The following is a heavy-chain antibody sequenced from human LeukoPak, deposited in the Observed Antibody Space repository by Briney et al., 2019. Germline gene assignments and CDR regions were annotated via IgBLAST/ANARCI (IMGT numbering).Heavy chain of an antibody. CDR2: INHSGST. CDR3: ARRRLVLGYFQH. Sequence: SETLSLTRAVYGGSFSGYYWSWIRQPPGKGLEWIGEINHSGSTNYNPSLKSRVTISVNTSKNHFSLKLSTVTAADTAVYYCARRRLVLGYFQHWGQGTLVTVSS. V-gene: IGHV4-34*01. CDR1: GGSFSGYY. J-gene: IGHJ1*01. D-gene: IGHD6-19*01.